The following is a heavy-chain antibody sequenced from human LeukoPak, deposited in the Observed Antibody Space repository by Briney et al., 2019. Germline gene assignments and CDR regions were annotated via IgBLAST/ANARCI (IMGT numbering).Heavy chain of an antibody. J-gene: IGHJ4*02. Sequence: PGGSLRLSCAASGFTFSSYGMSWVRQAPGKGLEWVSAITGSGGSTFYADSVKGRFTISRGNSKNALYLQMNSLRAEDTAVYYCAKRGSAGLYYFDYWGQGTLVTVSS. CDR2: ITGSGGST. V-gene: IGHV3-23*01. CDR1: GFTFSSYG. D-gene: IGHD6-13*01. CDR3: AKRGSAGLYYFDY.